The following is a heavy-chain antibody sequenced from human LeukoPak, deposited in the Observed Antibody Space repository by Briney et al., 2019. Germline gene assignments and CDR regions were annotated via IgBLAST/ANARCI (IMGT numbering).Heavy chain of an antibody. CDR2: SSSSGTTI. V-gene: IGHV3-48*03. CDR3: ASQDVFRYHDY. J-gene: IGHJ4*02. D-gene: IGHD2-2*01. CDR1: GXTFSSYE. Sequence: GGSLRLSCAASGXTFSSYEMNWVRQAPGKGLEWASYSSSSGTTIYYAESVKGRFTISRDNAKNSLHLQMNSLRAEDTAVYYCASQDVFRYHDYWGQGTLVTVSS.